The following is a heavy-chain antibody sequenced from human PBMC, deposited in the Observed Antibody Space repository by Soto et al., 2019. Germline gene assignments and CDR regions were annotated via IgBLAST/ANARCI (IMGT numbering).Heavy chain of an antibody. D-gene: IGHD4-17*01. CDR2: IYYSGST. CDR1: GGSISSGGYY. J-gene: IGHJ6*03. CDR3: LNYGDFQTWNYYYMDV. Sequence: PSETLSLTCTVSGGSISSGGYYWSWIRQHPGKGLEWIGYIYYSGSTYYNPSLKSRVTISVDTSKNQFSLKLSSVTAADTAVYYCLNYGDFQTWNYYYMDVWGKGTTVTVSS. V-gene: IGHV4-31*08.